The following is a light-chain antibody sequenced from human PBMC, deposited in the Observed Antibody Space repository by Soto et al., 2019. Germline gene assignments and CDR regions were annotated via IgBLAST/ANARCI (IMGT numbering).Light chain of an antibody. J-gene: IGKJ1*01. CDR2: DAS. V-gene: IGKV1-5*01. CDR1: QSISSW. CDR3: QHPTWT. Sequence: DIQMTQSPSTLSASVGDRVTITCRASQSISSWLAWYQQKPGKAPKLLIYDASSLESGVPSRFSGSGSGTEFTLTISSLQPDDFATYYCQHPTWTFGQGTKVDI.